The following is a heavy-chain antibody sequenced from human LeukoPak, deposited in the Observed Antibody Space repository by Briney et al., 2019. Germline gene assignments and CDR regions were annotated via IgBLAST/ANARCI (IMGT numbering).Heavy chain of an antibody. CDR2: IREDGTEK. Sequence: GGSLRLSCTASGFTFSGAWMTWVRQAPGKGLEWVANIREDGTEKNYVDSVKGRFTISRDNAKNSLYLQMNSLRAEDTAVYYCARISYYDILTGYSTAMDVWGKGTTVTVSS. CDR1: GFTFSGAW. V-gene: IGHV3-7*01. D-gene: IGHD3-9*01. J-gene: IGHJ6*03. CDR3: ARISYYDILTGYSTAMDV.